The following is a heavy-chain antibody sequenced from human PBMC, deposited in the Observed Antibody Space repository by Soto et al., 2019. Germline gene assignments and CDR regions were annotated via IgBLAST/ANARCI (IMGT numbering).Heavy chain of an antibody. CDR3: ARHPGYSSGWYPNYFGY. CDR1: GGSISSSSYY. J-gene: IGHJ4*02. Sequence: SETLSLTCTVSGGSISSSSYYWGWIRQPPGKGLEWIGSIYYSGSTYYNPSLKSRVTISVDTSKNQFSLKLSSVTAADTAVYYCARHPGYSSGWYPNYFGYWGQGTLVTVSS. CDR2: IYYSGST. D-gene: IGHD6-19*01. V-gene: IGHV4-39*01.